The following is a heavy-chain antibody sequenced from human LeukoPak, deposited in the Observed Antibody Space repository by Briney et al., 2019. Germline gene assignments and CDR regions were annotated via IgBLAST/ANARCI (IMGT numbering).Heavy chain of an antibody. Sequence: GGSLRLSCSASGFTSSSDTMYWVRQAPGKGLEYVAGMTGNGGSIEYADSVKGRFTISRENSKNTLYLQMRSLTFEDTTLYYCARRRGGFDSWGQGIMVTVSS. CDR3: ARRRGGFDS. V-gene: IGHV3-64D*09. CDR1: GFTSSSDT. J-gene: IGHJ5*01. D-gene: IGHD3-16*01. CDR2: MTGNGGSI.